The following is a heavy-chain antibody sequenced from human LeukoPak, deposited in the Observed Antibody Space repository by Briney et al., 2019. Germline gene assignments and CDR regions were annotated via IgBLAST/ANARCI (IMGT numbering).Heavy chain of an antibody. J-gene: IGHJ4*02. Sequence: GESLKISCKGSGYDFTFYWVAWVRQMPGKGLEWMGIIYPGDSDTRYNPSFQGQVTISADKSISTAYLQWSSLKASDTAMYYCARAKAGAPSGLDYWGQGTLVTVSS. CDR1: GYDFTFYW. V-gene: IGHV5-51*01. CDR3: ARAKAGAPSGLDY. CDR2: IYPGDSDT. D-gene: IGHD2-15*01.